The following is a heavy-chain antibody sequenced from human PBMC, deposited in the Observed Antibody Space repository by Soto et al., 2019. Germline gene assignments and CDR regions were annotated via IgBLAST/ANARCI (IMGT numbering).Heavy chain of an antibody. J-gene: IGHJ4*02. CDR2: ISYDGSNK. CDR1: GFTFSSYA. D-gene: IGHD5-12*01. Sequence: GGSLRLSCAASGFTFSSYAMHWVRQAPGKGLEWVAVISYDGSNKYYADSVKGRFTISRDNSKNTLYLQMNSLRAEDTAVYYCARTIVATEITGMFDYWGQGTLVTVSS. CDR3: ARTIVATEITGMFDY. V-gene: IGHV3-30-3*01.